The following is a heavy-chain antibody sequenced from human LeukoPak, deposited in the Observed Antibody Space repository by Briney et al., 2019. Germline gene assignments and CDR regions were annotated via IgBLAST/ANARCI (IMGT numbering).Heavy chain of an antibody. CDR1: GFTFSSYG. J-gene: IGHJ6*03. CDR3: AKDRTIFGVRDSYYMDV. V-gene: IGHV3-30*18. D-gene: IGHD3-3*01. CDR2: IWYGGSNK. Sequence: GRSLRLSCAASGFTFSSYGMHWVRQAPGKGLEWVAVIWYGGSNKYNGDSVKGRFTISRDNSKNTLYLQMNSLRAEDTAVYYCAKDRTIFGVRDSYYMDVWGKGTTVTVSS.